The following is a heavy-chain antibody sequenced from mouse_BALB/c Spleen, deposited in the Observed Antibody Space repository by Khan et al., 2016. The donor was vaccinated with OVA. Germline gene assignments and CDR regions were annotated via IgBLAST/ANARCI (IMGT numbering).Heavy chain of an antibody. V-gene: IGHV2-9*02. Sequence: QVQLKESGPGLVAPSQSLSITCTVYGYSLTRYGVHWVRQPPGKGLEWLGLIWAGGSTNYNWALMSRLSISIDNSKSLVFLIMNSLQTDDTALYYCARSKYLDRYWGQGTTLTVSS. J-gene: IGHJ2*01. CDR3: ARSKYLDRY. CDR2: IWAGGST. D-gene: IGHD2-14*01. CDR1: GYSLTRYG.